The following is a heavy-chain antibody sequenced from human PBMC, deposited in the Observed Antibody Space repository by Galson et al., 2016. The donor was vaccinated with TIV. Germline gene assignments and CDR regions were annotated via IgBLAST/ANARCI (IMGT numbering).Heavy chain of an antibody. V-gene: IGHV5-51*01. D-gene: IGHD3/OR15-3a*01. CDR1: GYRFTNYW. CDR3: ARAFWTGNYFFDF. J-gene: IGHJ4*02. Sequence: QSGAEVKKSGESLKISCKGSGYRFTNYWIGWVRQMPGKGLEWVAIIYPGDSETRYSPSFQGQVTISADKSINTPFVQWSSLKASDTAMYYCARAFWTGNYFFDFWGQGTLVTVSS. CDR2: IYPGDSET.